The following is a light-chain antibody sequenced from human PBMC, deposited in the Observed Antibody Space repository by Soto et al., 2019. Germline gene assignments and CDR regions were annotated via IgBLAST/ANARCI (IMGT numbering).Light chain of an antibody. CDR1: SSNIGSNA. CDR2: RDS. Sequence: SVLTQPPSASGTPGQRVSTSCSGSSSNIGSNAVHWYQQFPGTAPRLLIYRDSQRPSGVPDRFSGSKSGTSASLVISGLQSEDEADYYCAAWNDSPYLWVFGGGTKLTVL. V-gene: IGLV1-44*01. CDR3: AAWNDSPYLWV. J-gene: IGLJ3*02.